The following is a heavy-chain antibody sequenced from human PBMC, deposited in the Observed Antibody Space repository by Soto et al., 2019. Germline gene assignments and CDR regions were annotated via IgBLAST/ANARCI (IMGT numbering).Heavy chain of an antibody. V-gene: IGHV3-21*01. J-gene: IGHJ4*02. CDR1: VWTVSRSR. Sequence: SCAPCVWTVSRSRLKSVHQAKGNGLEWVSSISSSSSYIYYADSVKGRFTISRDNAKNSLYLQMNSLRAEDTAVYYCARGESTMIGVVGYYFDYWGQGTPVTVSS. CDR3: ARGESTMIGVVGYYFDY. CDR2: ISSSSSYI. D-gene: IGHD3-22*01.